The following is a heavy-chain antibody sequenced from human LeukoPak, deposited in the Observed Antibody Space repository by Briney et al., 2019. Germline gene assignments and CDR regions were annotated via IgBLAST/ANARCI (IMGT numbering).Heavy chain of an antibody. V-gene: IGHV4-34*01. CDR3: ARTWEYYDSSGYPH. CDR1: GGSFSGYY. CDR2: INHSGST. D-gene: IGHD3-22*01. J-gene: IGHJ4*02. Sequence: SETLSLTCAVYGGSFSGYYWSWIRQPPGKGLEWIGEINHSGSTNYNPSLKSRVTISVDTSKNQFSLKLSSVTAADTAVYYCARTWEYYDSSGYPHWGQGTLVTVSS.